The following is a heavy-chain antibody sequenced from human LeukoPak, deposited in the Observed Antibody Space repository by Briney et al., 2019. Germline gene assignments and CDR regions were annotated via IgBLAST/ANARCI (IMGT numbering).Heavy chain of an antibody. CDR3: ARTGWYGYISYFDY. CDR2: ISGSGGST. CDR1: GFTFSSYE. Sequence: PGGSLRLSRAASGFTFSSYEMNWVRQAPGKGLEWVSAISGSGGSTYYADSVKGRFTISRDNSKNTLYLQMNSLRAEDTAVYYCARTGWYGYISYFDYWGQGTLVTVSS. V-gene: IGHV3-23*01. J-gene: IGHJ4*02. D-gene: IGHD2-15*01.